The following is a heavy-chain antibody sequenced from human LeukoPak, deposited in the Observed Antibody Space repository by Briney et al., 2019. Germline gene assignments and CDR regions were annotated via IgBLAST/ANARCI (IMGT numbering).Heavy chain of an antibody. CDR1: GYTFTSYG. V-gene: IGHV1-18*01. J-gene: IGHJ4*02. CDR3: ARAAPRPFWSGYYTSFYFDY. CDR2: ISAYNGNT. Sequence: ASVKVSCKASGYTFTSYGISWVRQAPGQGLEWMGWISAYNGNTNYAQKLQGRVTMTTDTSTSTAYMELRSLRSDDTAVYYCARAAPRPFWSGYYTSFYFDYWGQGTLVTVSS. D-gene: IGHD3-3*01.